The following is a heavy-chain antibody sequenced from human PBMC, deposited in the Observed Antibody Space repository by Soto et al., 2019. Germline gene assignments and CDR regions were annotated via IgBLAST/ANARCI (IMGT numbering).Heavy chain of an antibody. D-gene: IGHD5-18*01. CDR1: GFTFSSYA. Sequence: EVQLLESGGGLVQPGGSLRLSCAASGFTFSSYAMSWVRQAPGKGLEWVSAISGSGGSTYYADSVKGRFTISRDTSKNTLYLQMNSLRADDTAVYYCATDPAMATYYYYYCMDVWGQGTTVTVSS. CDR3: ATDPAMATYYYYYCMDV. CDR2: ISGSGGST. V-gene: IGHV3-23*01. J-gene: IGHJ6*02.